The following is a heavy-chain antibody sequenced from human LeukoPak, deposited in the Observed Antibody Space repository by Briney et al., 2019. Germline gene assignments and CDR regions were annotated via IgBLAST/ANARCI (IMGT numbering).Heavy chain of an antibody. CDR1: GFTFSSYA. D-gene: IGHD2-2*01. V-gene: IGHV3-23*01. J-gene: IGHJ6*03. CDR3: AKDPQGTAARYYYYYMDV. Sequence: PGGSLRLSCAASGFTFSSYAMSWVRQAPGKGLEWVSAISGSGGSTYYADSVKGRFTISRDNSKNTLYLQMNSLRAEDTAVYYCAKDPQGTAARYYYYYMDVWRKGTTVTVSS. CDR2: ISGSGGST.